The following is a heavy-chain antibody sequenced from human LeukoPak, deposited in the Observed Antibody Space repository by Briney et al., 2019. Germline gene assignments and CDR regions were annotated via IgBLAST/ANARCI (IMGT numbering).Heavy chain of an antibody. CDR1: GYTFTSYG. J-gene: IGHJ4*02. CDR2: ISAYNGNT. V-gene: IGHV1-18*01. D-gene: IGHD3-3*01. CDR3: ARALSDDFWSFCQDY. Sequence: ASVKVSCKASGYTFTSYGISWVRQAPRQGLEWLGWISAYNGNTNFAQKIQSRVTMTTDTSTSTAYMELSSLRSDDTAVYYCARALSDDFWSFCQDYWGQGALVTVSS.